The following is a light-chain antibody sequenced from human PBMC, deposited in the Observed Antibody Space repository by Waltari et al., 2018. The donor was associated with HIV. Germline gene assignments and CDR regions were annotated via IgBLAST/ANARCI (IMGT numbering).Light chain of an antibody. CDR1: QSVLYSSDNKNY. J-gene: IGKJ1*01. CDR2: WAS. CDR3: HQYYSAPWT. V-gene: IGKV4-1*01. Sequence: DIVMTQSPESLAVSLGEPATINCKSRQSVLYSSDNKNYLAWSQQKPGQPPKLLIYWASTRESGVPDRFSGSGSGTDFTLTISSLQAEDVAVYYCHQYYSAPWTFGQGTKVEI.